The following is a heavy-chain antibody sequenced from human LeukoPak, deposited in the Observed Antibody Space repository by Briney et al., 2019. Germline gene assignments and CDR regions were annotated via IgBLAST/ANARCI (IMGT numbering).Heavy chain of an antibody. D-gene: IGHD3-10*01. CDR3: ARDRSVRGLYYYYYYMDV. CDR2: IYSGGST. CDR1: GFTVSSNY. J-gene: IGHJ6*03. V-gene: IGHV3-53*01. Sequence: TGGSLRLSCAASGFTVSSNYMSWVRQAPGKVLERVSVIYSGGSTYYADSVKGRFTISRDNSKNTLYLQMNSLRAEDTAVYYCARDRSVRGLYYYYYYMDVWGKGTTVTVSS.